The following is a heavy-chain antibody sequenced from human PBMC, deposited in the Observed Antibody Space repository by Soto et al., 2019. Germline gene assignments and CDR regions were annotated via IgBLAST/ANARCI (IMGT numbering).Heavy chain of an antibody. CDR1: GFTFDDYA. Sequence: PGGSLRLSCAASGFTFDDYATHWVRQAPGKGLEWVSGISWNSGSIGYADSVKGRFTISRDNAKNSLYLQMNSLRAEDTALYYCAKDSGYLRGFDPWGQGTLVTVSS. CDR2: ISWNSGSI. CDR3: AKDSGYLRGFDP. V-gene: IGHV3-9*01. J-gene: IGHJ5*02. D-gene: IGHD3-16*02.